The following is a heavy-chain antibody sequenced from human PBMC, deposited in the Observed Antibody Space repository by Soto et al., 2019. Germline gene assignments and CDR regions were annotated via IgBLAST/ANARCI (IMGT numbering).Heavy chain of an antibody. D-gene: IGHD6-13*01. CDR1: GFTFSGYA. CDR3: AQDLGSSWYHYNSFAP. V-gene: IGHV3-23*01. Sequence: EVQLLESGGGLVQPGGSLRLSCAASGFTFSGYAMSWVRQAPGKGLEWVSAIGSGSPFYADSVKGRFPISRDNANSMLYLQTNSLRADDTAVYFCAQDLGSSWYHYNSFAPGGQGTLVTVSS. CDR2: IGSGSP. J-gene: IGHJ5*02.